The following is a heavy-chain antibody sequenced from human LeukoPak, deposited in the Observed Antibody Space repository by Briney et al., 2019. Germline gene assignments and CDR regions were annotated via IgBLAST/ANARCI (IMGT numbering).Heavy chain of an antibody. V-gene: IGHV1-18*01. J-gene: IGHJ4*02. D-gene: IGHD1-26*01. Sequence: GTSVKVSCKASGYTFTSYGISWVRQAPGQGLEWMGWISAYNGNTNYAQKLQGRVTMTTDTSTSTAYMELRSLRSDDTAVYYCARDGNGIVGATSIDYWGQGTLVTVSS. CDR1: GYTFTSYG. CDR3: ARDGNGIVGATSIDY. CDR2: ISAYNGNT.